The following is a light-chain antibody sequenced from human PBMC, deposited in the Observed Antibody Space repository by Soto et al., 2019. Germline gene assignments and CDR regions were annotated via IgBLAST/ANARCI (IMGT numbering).Light chain of an antibody. V-gene: IGKV1-39*01. J-gene: IGKJ1*01. CDR2: AAS. CDR3: QQGYRTPQT. Sequence: DIQMTQSPSFLSASVGDRVTITCRASQRISSYLNWYQQRPGKAPRLLLYAASSLQSGVPSRFSGSGSGTDFTLTISSLQPEDFATYYCQQGYRTPQTCGQGPKVEIK. CDR1: QRISSY.